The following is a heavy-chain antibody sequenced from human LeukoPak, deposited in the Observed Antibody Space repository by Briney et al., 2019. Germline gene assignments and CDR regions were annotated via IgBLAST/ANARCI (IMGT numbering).Heavy chain of an antibody. V-gene: IGHV1-69*13. CDR1: GGTFSSYA. D-gene: IGHD3/OR15-3a*01. Sequence: SVKVSCKASGGTFSSYAISWVRRAPGQGLEWMGGIIPIFGTANYAQKFQGRVTITADESTSTAYMELSSLRSEDTAVYYCARASKEWTGYYWPSADYWGQGTLVTVSS. CDR2: IIPIFGTA. J-gene: IGHJ4*02. CDR3: ARASKEWTGYYWPSADY.